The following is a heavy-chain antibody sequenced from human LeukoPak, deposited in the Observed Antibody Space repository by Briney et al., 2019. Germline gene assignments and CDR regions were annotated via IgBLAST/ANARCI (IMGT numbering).Heavy chain of an antibody. V-gene: IGHV1-8*01. CDR1: GYTFTSYD. Sequence: ASVKVSCKASGYTFTSYDINWVRQAIGQGLEWMGWMNPNSGNTGYAQKFQGRVTMTRNTSISTAYMELSSLRSEDTAVYYCARAPIYDFWSGYPNWFDPWGQGTLVTVSS. CDR3: ARAPIYDFWSGYPNWFDP. CDR2: MNPNSGNT. J-gene: IGHJ5*02. D-gene: IGHD3-3*01.